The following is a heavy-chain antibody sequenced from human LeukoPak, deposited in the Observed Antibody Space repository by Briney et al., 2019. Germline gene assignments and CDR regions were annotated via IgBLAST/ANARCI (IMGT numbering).Heavy chain of an antibody. J-gene: IGHJ4*02. Sequence: GGSLRLSCAASGFTLSNAWMNWVRQAPGKGLEWVSLISWEGGSSYYADSVKGRFTISRDNSKNSLYLQMNSLRAEDTALYYCATSAGTSGGHFDYWGQGTLVSVSS. D-gene: IGHD1-14*01. CDR1: GFTLSNAW. CDR2: ISWEGGSS. V-gene: IGHV3-43D*03. CDR3: ATSAGTSGGHFDY.